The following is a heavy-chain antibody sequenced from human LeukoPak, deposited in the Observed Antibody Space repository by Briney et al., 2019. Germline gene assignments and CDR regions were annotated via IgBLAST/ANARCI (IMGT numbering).Heavy chain of an antibody. J-gene: IGHJ3*02. Sequence: SETLSLTCTVSGDSISAYTWSWIRQPPGKGLEWIGSLYSGGRIYYNPSLMSRVTTSVDTSKNLFSLKLTSVTAADTAVYYCARAPWAYGNYVHAFDIWGQGTMVTVSS. CDR1: GDSISAYT. CDR2: LYSGGRI. D-gene: IGHD4-11*01. V-gene: IGHV4-39*07. CDR3: ARAPWAYGNYVHAFDI.